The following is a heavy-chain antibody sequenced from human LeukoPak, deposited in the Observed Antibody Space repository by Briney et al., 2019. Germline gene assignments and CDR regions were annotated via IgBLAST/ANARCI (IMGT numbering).Heavy chain of an antibody. Sequence: SETLSLTCSVSGGSISSSSYYWGCIRQPPGKGLEWTGSIYYSGSTYYNPSLKRRVTISVDTSKNQFSLKLTSVTAAATAVYYCASTLHLGSTGAVDYWGQPTLVTVSS. V-gene: IGHV4-39*07. CDR1: GGSISSSSYY. CDR3: ASTLHLGSTGAVDY. CDR2: IYYSGST. J-gene: IGHJ4*02. D-gene: IGHD1-1*01.